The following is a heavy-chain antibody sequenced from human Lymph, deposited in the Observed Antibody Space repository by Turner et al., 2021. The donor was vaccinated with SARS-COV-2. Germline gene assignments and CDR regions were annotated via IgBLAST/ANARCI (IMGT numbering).Heavy chain of an antibody. V-gene: IGHV1-69*01. CDR3: VRDTAVAGTLGFFDI. Sequence: QLQLVQSGATVKKTGSSVKVSCQASGGTFSSYAISWVRQAPGQGLEWMGGIIPMCDTANYAQMFQRIVTITADDSTNTSYMELTGLGSDYTVVYYCVRDTAVAGTLGFFDIWGQGTMVTVSS. CDR2: IIPMCDTA. CDR1: GGTFSSYA. J-gene: IGHJ3*02. D-gene: IGHD6-19*01.